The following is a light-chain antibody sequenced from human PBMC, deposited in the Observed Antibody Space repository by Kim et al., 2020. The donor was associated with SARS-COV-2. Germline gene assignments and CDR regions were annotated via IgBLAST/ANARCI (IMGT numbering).Light chain of an antibody. V-gene: IGKV1-5*01. CDR2: YAS. CDR3: QQYNSYSYT. Sequence: SAAGGDRVTITCRGSQSISSCLAWYQQKPGKAPKLLIYYASSLESWVPTRFSGSGSGTEFTLTISSLQPDDFATYYCQQYNSYSYTFGQGTKLEI. J-gene: IGKJ2*01. CDR1: QSISSC.